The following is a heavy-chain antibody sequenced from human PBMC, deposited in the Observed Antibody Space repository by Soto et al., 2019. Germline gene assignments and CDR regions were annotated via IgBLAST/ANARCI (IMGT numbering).Heavy chain of an antibody. D-gene: IGHD6-19*01. Sequence: LRLSCAASGFTFSSYAMSWVRQAPGKGLEWVSAISGSGGSTYYADSVKGRFTISRDNSKNTLYLQMNSLRAEDTAVYYCAKDWNSSGWYPVYFDYWGQGTLVTVSS. CDR2: ISGSGGST. V-gene: IGHV3-23*01. J-gene: IGHJ4*02. CDR3: AKDWNSSGWYPVYFDY. CDR1: GFTFSSYA.